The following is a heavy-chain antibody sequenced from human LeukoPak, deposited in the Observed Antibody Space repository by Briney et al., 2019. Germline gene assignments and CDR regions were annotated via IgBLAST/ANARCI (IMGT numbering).Heavy chain of an antibody. CDR2: IYYSGST. Sequence: TSETLSLTRTVSGGSVSSGSYYWSWIRQPPGKGLEWIGYIYYSGSTNYNPSLKSRVTISVDTSKNQFSLKLSSVTAADTAVYYCARDRAVTSDAFDIWGQGTMVTVSS. D-gene: IGHD4-17*01. V-gene: IGHV4-61*01. J-gene: IGHJ3*02. CDR1: GGSVSSGSYY. CDR3: ARDRAVTSDAFDI.